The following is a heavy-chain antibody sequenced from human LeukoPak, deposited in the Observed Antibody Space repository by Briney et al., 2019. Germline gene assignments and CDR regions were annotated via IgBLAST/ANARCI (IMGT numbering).Heavy chain of an antibody. Sequence: SETLSLTCTASGGSISTSSYYWGWLRQPPGEGLEWIGSIYYSGSTHYNPSLKSRITISVDTSKNQFSLKLSSVTAADTAVYYCARRIAAAGSAFDIWGEGTKVTVSS. CDR3: ARRIAAAGSAFDI. V-gene: IGHV4-39*01. D-gene: IGHD6-13*01. CDR2: IYYSGST. CDR1: GGSISTSSYY. J-gene: IGHJ3*02.